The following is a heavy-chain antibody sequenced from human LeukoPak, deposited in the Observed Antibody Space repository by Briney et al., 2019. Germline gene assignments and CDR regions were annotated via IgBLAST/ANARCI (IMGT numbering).Heavy chain of an antibody. V-gene: IGHV3-7*03. D-gene: IGHD4-11*01. Sequence: GGSLRLSCAASGFTFSNSWMSRVRQAPGKRLAWVAEINLDGSGRYYVDSVRGRFTISRDNAKNSVFLQLNSLRSEDTAVYYCTFWGTTVTTVDYWGQGTLVTVSS. CDR1: GFTFSNSW. CDR3: TFWGTTVTTVDY. CDR2: INLDGSGR. J-gene: IGHJ4*02.